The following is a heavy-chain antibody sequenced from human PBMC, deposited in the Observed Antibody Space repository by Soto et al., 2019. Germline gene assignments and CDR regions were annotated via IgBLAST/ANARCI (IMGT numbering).Heavy chain of an antibody. J-gene: IGHJ1*01. V-gene: IGHV4-34*01. D-gene: IGHD2-15*01. CDR3: ARGPGYCSGGSCYSGTAEYFQH. CDR2: INHSGST. CDR1: GGSFSGYY. Sequence: QVQLQQWGAGLLKPSETLSLTCAVYGGSFSGYYWSWIRQPPGKGLEWIGEINHSGSTNYNPSLKLRVPPSVDTSKNPFSLKLSSVTAADTAVYYCARGPGYCSGGSCYSGTAEYFQHWGQGTLVTVSS.